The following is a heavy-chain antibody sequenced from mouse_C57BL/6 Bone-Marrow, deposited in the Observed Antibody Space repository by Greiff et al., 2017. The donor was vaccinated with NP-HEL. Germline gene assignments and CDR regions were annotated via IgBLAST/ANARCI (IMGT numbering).Heavy chain of an antibody. CDR2: INPYNGGT. D-gene: IGHD2-3*01. CDR1: GYTFTDYY. Sequence: EVQLQQSGPVLVKPGASVKMSCKASGYTFTDYYMNWVKQSHGKSLEWIGVINPYNGGTSSNQKFTGKATLTVDTSSSTAYLELNRLTSDDSAVYYCARSGGYTTVARYDGYYGNYYAMDYWGQGTSVTVSS. J-gene: IGHJ4*01. V-gene: IGHV1-19*01. CDR3: ARSGGYTTVARYDGYYGNYYAMDY.